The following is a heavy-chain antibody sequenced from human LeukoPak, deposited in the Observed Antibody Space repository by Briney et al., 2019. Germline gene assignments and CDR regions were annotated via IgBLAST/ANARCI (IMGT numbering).Heavy chain of an antibody. Sequence: QPGGSLRLSCAASGFTFDDYGMQWVRHVPGKGREWVSGISWNSGSIGYADSVKGRFTISRDNAKNSLYLQMNSLRAEDAALYYCAKDSGPLVVPAAQAYFDYWGQGTLVTVSS. J-gene: IGHJ4*02. V-gene: IGHV3-9*01. CDR1: GFTFDDYG. CDR3: AKDSGPLVVPAAQAYFDY. CDR2: ISWNSGSI. D-gene: IGHD2-2*01.